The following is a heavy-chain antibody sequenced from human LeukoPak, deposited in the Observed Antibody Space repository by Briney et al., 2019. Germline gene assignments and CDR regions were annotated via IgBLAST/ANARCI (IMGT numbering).Heavy chain of an antibody. V-gene: IGHV3-23*01. J-gene: IGHJ4*02. D-gene: IGHD5-12*01. CDR1: GFTFSSYA. CDR2: ISGSGGST. CDR3: AKVVEDIVATTPYYFDY. Sequence: PGGSLRLSCAASGFTFSSYAMSWVRQAPGKGLEWVSAISGSGGSTYYADSVKGRFTISRDNSKNTLYLQMNSLRAEDTAVYYCAKVVEDIVATTPYYFDYWGQGTLVTVSS.